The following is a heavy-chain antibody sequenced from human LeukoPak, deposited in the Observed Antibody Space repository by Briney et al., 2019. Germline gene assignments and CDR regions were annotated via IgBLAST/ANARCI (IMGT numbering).Heavy chain of an antibody. Sequence: ASVKVSCKASGYTFTSYGISWVRQAPGQGLEWMGRISAYNGNTNYAQKLQGRVTMTTDTSTSTAYMELRSLRSDDTAVYYCARDPPRYCSSTSCSPNWFDPWGQGTLVTVSS. D-gene: IGHD2-2*01. J-gene: IGHJ5*02. CDR3: ARDPPRYCSSTSCSPNWFDP. CDR2: ISAYNGNT. CDR1: GYTFTSYG. V-gene: IGHV1-18*04.